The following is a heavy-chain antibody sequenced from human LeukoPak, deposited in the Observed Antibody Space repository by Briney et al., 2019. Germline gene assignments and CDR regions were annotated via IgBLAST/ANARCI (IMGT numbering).Heavy chain of an antibody. CDR2: INPNSGGT. V-gene: IGHV1-2*02. J-gene: IGHJ4*02. CDR3: ASGLVAYDYVWGSYSVLLDY. D-gene: IGHD3-16*01. Sequence: GASVKVSCKASGYTFTGYYMHWVRQAPGQGLEWMGWINPNSGGTNYAQKFQGRVTMTRDTSISTAYMELSRLRSDDTAVYYCASGLVAYDYVWGSYSVLLDYWGQGTLVTVSS. CDR1: GYTFTGYY.